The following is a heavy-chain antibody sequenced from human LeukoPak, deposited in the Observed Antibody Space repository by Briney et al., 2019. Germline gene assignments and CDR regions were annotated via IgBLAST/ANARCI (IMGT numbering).Heavy chain of an antibody. V-gene: IGHV4-39*01. D-gene: IGHD2-2*01. Sequence: PSETLSLTCTVSGGSISSSSYYWGWIRQPPGKGLEWIGSIYYSGSTYYNPSLKSRVTISVDTSKNQFSLKLSSVTAADTAVYYCASRSGGVYCSSTSCYYDAFDIWGQGTMVTVSS. CDR2: IYYSGST. CDR3: ASRSGGVYCSSTSCYYDAFDI. CDR1: GGSISSSSYY. J-gene: IGHJ3*02.